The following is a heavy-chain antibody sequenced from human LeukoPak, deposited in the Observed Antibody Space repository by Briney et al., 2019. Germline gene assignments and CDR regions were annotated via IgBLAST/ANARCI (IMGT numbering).Heavy chain of an antibody. CDR3: ARGAYGDYEGVLYYFDY. J-gene: IGHJ4*02. V-gene: IGHV3-21*01. CDR1: GFTFSSYS. CDR2: ISSSSSYI. D-gene: IGHD4-17*01. Sequence: GGSLRLSCAASGFTFSSYSMNWVRQAPGKGLEWVSSISSSSSYIYYADSVKGRFTISRDNAKNSLYLQMNSLRAEDTAVYYCARGAYGDYEGVLYYFDYWGQGTLATVSS.